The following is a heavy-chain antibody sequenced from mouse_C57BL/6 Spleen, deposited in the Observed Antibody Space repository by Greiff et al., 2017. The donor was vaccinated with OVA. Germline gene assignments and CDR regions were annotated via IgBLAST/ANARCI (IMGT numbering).Heavy chain of an antibody. V-gene: IGHV1-69*01. J-gene: IGHJ1*03. D-gene: IGHD1-1*01. CDR3: ARGDGSSHWYFDV. CDR2: IDPSDSYT. Sequence: QVQLQQSGAELVMPGASVKLSCKASGYTFTSYWMHWVKQRPGQGLEWIGEIDPSDSYTNYNQKFKGKSTLTVDKSSSTAYMQLSSLTSEDSAVYYCARGDGSSHWYFDVWGTGTTATVSS. CDR1: GYTFTSYW.